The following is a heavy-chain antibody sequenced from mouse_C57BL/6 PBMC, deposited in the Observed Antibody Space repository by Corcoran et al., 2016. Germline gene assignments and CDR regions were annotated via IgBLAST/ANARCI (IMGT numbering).Heavy chain of an antibody. J-gene: IGHJ1*03. CDR1: GYTFTDYY. CDR2: INPNNGGT. V-gene: IGHV1-26*01. D-gene: IGHD1-1*01. CDR3: ARGYYGSSYGWYFDV. Sequence: EVQLQQSGPELVKPGASVKISCKASGYTFTDYYMNWVKQSHGKSLEWIGDINPNNGGTSYNQKFKGKATLTVDKSSSTAYMELRGLTSEVSAVYYCARGYYGSSYGWYFDVWGTGIAVTVSS.